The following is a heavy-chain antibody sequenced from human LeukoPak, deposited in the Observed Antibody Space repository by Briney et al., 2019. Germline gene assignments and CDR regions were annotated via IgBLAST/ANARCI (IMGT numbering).Heavy chain of an antibody. J-gene: IGHJ6*03. V-gene: IGHV4-4*07. CDR1: GGSISSYY. CDR3: ARGTPGGYYYYYMDV. Sequence: PSETLSLTCTVSGGSISSYYWSWIRQPAGKGLEWIGRIYTSGSTNYNPSLKSRVTISVDKSKNQFSLKLSSVTAADTAVYYCARGTPGGYYYYYMDVWGKGTTVTVSS. D-gene: IGHD3-10*01. CDR2: IYTSGST.